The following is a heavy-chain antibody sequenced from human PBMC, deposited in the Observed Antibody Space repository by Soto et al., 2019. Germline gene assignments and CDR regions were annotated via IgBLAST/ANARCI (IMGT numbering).Heavy chain of an antibody. CDR2: IYYSGST. D-gene: IGHD3-10*01. Sequence: PSETLSLTCTFSGVSISSYYWSCIRHPPGKGLEWIGYIYYSGSTNYNPSLKSRVTISVDTSKNQFSLKLSSVTAADTAVYYCAREITMVRGVEWFQPLGQGTLVTLSS. V-gene: IGHV4-59*01. CDR3: AREITMVRGVEWFQP. J-gene: IGHJ5*02. CDR1: GVSISSYY.